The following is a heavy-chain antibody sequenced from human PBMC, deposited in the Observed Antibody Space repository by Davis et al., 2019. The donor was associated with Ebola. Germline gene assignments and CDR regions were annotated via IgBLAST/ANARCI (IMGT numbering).Heavy chain of an antibody. J-gene: IGHJ4*02. CDR2: LSPTPGIT. D-gene: IGHD2-21*02. V-gene: IGHV1-69*10. CDR3: ARVAVTRDFDY. Sequence: SVKVSCKASGGALSTYPINWVRLAPGQGLEWMGGLSPTPGITKYAQKFQGRVTITAAYMELSCLRSEDTAVYYCARVAVTRDFDYWGQGTLVTVSS. CDR1: GGALSTYP.